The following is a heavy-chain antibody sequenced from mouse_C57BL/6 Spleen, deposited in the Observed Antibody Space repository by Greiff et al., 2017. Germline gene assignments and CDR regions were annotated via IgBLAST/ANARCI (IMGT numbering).Heavy chain of an antibody. Sequence: EVKLQESGPELVKPGASVKISCKASGYSFTGYYMNWVKQSPEKSLEWIGEINPSTGGTTYNQKFKAKATLTVDKSSSTAYMQLKSLTSEDSAVYYCGRDYDGGPVDFWGKGTTLTVSS. CDR2: INPSTGGT. J-gene: IGHJ2*01. D-gene: IGHD2-4*01. CDR3: GRDYDGGPVDF. CDR1: GYSFTGYY. V-gene: IGHV1-42*01.